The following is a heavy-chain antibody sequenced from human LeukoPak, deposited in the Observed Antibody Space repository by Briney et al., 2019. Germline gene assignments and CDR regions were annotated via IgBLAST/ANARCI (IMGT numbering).Heavy chain of an antibody. Sequence: SETLSLTCTVSGGSISSYYWSWIRQPPGKGLEWIGYIYYSGSTNYNPSLKSRVTISVDTSKNQFSLKLSSVTAADTAVYYCARTYYYGSGSHRAPGLPDYWGQGTLVTVSS. V-gene: IGHV4-59*01. J-gene: IGHJ4*02. CDR2: IYYSGST. CDR3: ARTYYYGSGSHRAPGLPDY. CDR1: GGSISSYY. D-gene: IGHD3-10*01.